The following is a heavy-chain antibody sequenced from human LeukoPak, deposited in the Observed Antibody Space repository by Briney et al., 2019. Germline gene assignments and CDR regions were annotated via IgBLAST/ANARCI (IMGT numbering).Heavy chain of an antibody. CDR2: IYYSGST. J-gene: IGHJ4*02. CDR1: GGSISSSTYY. CDR3: ASDSSGWSRFNY. D-gene: IGHD6-19*01. V-gene: IGHV4-39*07. Sequence: KPSETLSLTCTVSGGSISSSTYYWGWIRQPPGKGLEWIGSIYYSGSTNYNPSLKSRVTISVDTSKNQFSLKLSSVTAADTAVYYCASDSSGWSRFNYWGQGTLVTVSS.